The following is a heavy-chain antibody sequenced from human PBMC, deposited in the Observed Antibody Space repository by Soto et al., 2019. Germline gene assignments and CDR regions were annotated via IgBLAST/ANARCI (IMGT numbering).Heavy chain of an antibody. CDR1: GGSISSSSYY. CDR3: ARHPADMIRFDY. J-gene: IGHJ4*02. V-gene: IGHV4-39*01. CDR2: IYYSGST. Sequence: QLQLQESGPGLVKPSETLSLTCTVSGGSISSSSYYWGWIRQPPGKGLEWIGSIYYSGSTYYNPSLKSRVTISVDTSKNQFSLKLSSVTAADTAVYYCARHPADMIRFDYWGQGTLVTVSS. D-gene: IGHD3-16*01.